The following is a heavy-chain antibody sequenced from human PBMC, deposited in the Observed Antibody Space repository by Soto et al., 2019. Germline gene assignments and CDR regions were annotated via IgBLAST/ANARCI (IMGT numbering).Heavy chain of an antibody. CDR2: IFSSGST. CDR1: GGSINTFY. CDR3: AREGSYSAYNFAHGIQSWSFDF. V-gene: IGHV4-4*07. J-gene: IGHJ4*02. D-gene: IGHD5-12*01. Sequence: SETLSLTCTVSGGSINTFYWSWVRQPAGKGLEWIGRIFSSGSTSFNPSLESRVAMSVDTSKDHFSLNLSSVTAADMAVYYCAREGSYSAYNFAHGIQSWSFDFWGQGALVTVSS.